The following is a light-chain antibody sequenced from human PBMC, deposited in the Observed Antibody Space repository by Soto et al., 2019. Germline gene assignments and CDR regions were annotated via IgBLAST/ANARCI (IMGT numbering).Light chain of an antibody. CDR2: GAS. CDR1: QSVSSN. CDR3: QQYDNWPQT. J-gene: IGKJ1*01. Sequence: EIVLTQSPGTLSLSPVERATLSCRASQSVSSNLAWYQQKPGQAPRLLIYGASTRATGIPARFSGTGSGTDFSLTVSSLQSEDFAVYYCQQYDNWPQTFGQGAKVDIK. V-gene: IGKV3-15*01.